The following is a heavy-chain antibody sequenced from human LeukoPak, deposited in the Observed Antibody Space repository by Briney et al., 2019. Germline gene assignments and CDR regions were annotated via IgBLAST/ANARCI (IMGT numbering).Heavy chain of an antibody. Sequence: GASVKLSCKASGYTFTGYYMHWVRQAPGQGLEWVGWINPNSGGTNYAQKFQGRVTMTRATAISTAYMELSRLRSDETAVYYCARGSRVYYYGSGSYKPGNDYWGQGTLVTVSS. J-gene: IGHJ4*02. CDR1: GYTFTGYY. D-gene: IGHD3-10*01. CDR2: INPNSGGT. CDR3: ARGSRVYYYGSGSYKPGNDY. V-gene: IGHV1-2*02.